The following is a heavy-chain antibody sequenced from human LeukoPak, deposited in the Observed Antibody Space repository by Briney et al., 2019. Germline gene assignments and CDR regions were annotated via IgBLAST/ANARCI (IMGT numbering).Heavy chain of an antibody. Sequence: PGGSLRLSCAASGFTFSSYSMNWVRQAPGKGLEWVSSISSSSYIYYADSVKGRFTISRDNAKNSLYLQMNSLRAEDTAVYYCAREAGYSSSWDPHFDYWGQGTLVTVSS. V-gene: IGHV3-21*01. CDR1: GFTFSSYS. J-gene: IGHJ4*02. CDR3: AREAGYSSSWDPHFDY. D-gene: IGHD6-13*01. CDR2: ISSSSYI.